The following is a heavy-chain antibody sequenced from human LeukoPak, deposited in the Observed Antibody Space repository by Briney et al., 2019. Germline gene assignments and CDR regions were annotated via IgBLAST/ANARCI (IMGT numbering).Heavy chain of an antibody. CDR1: GGSISSGDYY. D-gene: IGHD4-11*01. J-gene: IGHJ5*02. CDR2: IYYSGST. CDR3: AREGPPASEPTGWFDP. Sequence: PSETLSLTCSVSGGSISSGDYYWSWIRQPPGKGLEWIGNIYYSGSTYYNPSLKSRVTISVDTSKNQFSLKLSSVTAADTAVYYCAREGPPASEPTGWFDPWGQGTLVTVSS. V-gene: IGHV4-31*02.